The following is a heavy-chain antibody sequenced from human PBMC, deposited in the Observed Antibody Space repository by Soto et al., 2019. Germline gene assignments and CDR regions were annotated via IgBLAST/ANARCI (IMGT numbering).Heavy chain of an antibody. V-gene: IGHV3-48*03. D-gene: IGHD3-3*01. J-gene: IGHJ6*02. CDR3: ARARRNFDFWSDHHVGDGRDV. CDR1: GFSFSSYD. CDR2: ISTSVATM. Sequence: EVQVVESGGGFVQPGGSLRLSCAASGFSFSSYDMNWVRQAPGKGLEWVSHISTSVATMSYADSVKGRFTISRDNAKKVLYLQTRSSRGEGEGVYYCARARRNFDFWSDHHVGDGRDVWGQGTAVTVSS.